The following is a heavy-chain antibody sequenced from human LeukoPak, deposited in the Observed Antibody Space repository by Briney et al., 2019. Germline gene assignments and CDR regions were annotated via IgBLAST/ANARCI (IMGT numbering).Heavy chain of an antibody. CDR3: AARSRGGWSGLGY. V-gene: IGHV3-66*01. D-gene: IGHD6-19*01. CDR1: GFTVSSNY. Sequence: GGSLRLSCEASGFTVSSNYMSWVRQAPGKGLEWVSVIYSGGSTYYADSVKGRFTISRDSSKNTLYLQMNSLRAEDTAVYYCAARSRGGWSGLGYWGQGTLVTVSS. CDR2: IYSGGST. J-gene: IGHJ4*02.